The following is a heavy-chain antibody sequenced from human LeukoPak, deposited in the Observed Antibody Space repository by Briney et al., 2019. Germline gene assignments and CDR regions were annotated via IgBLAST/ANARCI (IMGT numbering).Heavy chain of an antibody. D-gene: IGHD3-22*01. CDR2: IIPILGIA. V-gene: IGHV1-69*02. CDR1: GGTFSSCT. Sequence: SVKVSCKASGGTFSSCTISWVRQAPGQGLEWMGRIIPILGIANYAQKFQGRVTITADKSTSTAYMELSSLRSEDTAVYYCARGNPDYDSSGYLGYWGQGTLVTVSS. J-gene: IGHJ4*02. CDR3: ARGNPDYDSSGYLGY.